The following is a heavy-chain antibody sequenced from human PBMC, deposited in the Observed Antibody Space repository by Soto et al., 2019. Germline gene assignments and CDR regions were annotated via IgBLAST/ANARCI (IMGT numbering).Heavy chain of an antibody. CDR2: ISWNSGSI. J-gene: IGHJ2*01. V-gene: IGHV3-9*01. CDR3: AAGFCSSTSCYPSIGDWYFDL. CDR1: GFTFDDYA. Sequence: EVQLVESGGGLVQPGRSLRLSCAASGFTFDDYAMHWVRQAPGKGLEWVSGISWNSGSIVYADSVKGRFTISRDNAKNSLYLQMNSLRTEDTALYYCAAGFCSSTSCYPSIGDWYFDLWGRGTLVTVSS. D-gene: IGHD2-2*01.